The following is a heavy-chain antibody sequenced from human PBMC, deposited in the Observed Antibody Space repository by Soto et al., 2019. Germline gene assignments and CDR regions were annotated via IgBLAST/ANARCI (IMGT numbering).Heavy chain of an antibody. CDR1: GGPISSYY. Sequence: PSETLSLTCTVSGGPISSYYWPWIRQPPGKGLEWIGYIYYRGITTYNPSLKIRVTISIDTSKNQFSLKLNSVTAADTAVYYCARGRNSRTEYCGTDSCAWFDPWGQGTLVTVSS. CDR2: IYYRGIT. CDR3: ARGRNSRTEYCGTDSCAWFDP. D-gene: IGHD2-21*01. J-gene: IGHJ5*02. V-gene: IGHV4-59*01.